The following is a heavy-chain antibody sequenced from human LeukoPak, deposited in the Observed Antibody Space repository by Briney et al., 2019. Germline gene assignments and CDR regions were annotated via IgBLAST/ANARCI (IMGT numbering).Heavy chain of an antibody. D-gene: IGHD3-9*01. J-gene: IGHJ4*02. CDR1: GYTFTGYY. CDR2: INPNSGGT. Sequence: ASVKVSCKASGYTFTGYYMHWVRQAPGQGLEWMGWINPNSGGTNYAQKFQGRVTMTRDTSISTAYMELSRLRSDDTAVYYCARGDYDILTGTFYYFDYWGQGTLVTVSS. V-gene: IGHV1-2*02. CDR3: ARGDYDILTGTFYYFDY.